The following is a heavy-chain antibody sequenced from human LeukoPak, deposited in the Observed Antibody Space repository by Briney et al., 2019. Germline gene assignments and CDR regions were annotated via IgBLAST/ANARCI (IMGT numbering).Heavy chain of an antibody. J-gene: IGHJ2*01. V-gene: IGHV4-4*02. Sequence: PSETLSLTCAVPDGSISNSNWWSWVRQPPGKGLEWIGEIYHSGSTNYNPSLKSRVTISVDKSKNQFSLKLNSVTAADTAVYYCARAKQPWYFDLWGRGTLVTVSS. CDR1: DGSISNSNW. CDR3: ARAKQPWYFDL. CDR2: IYHSGST.